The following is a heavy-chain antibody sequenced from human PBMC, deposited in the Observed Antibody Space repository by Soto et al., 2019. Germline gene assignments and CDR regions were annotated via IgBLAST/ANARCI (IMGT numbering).Heavy chain of an antibody. CDR2: IWYDGSNK. V-gene: IGHV3-33*01. Sequence: QRLSCAASGFTFSSYGMHWVRQAPGKGLEWVAVIWYDGSNKYYAESVKGRFTISRDNSKNTLYLQMNSLRAEDTAVYYCARDSHVGSGWQLTADYWGQGTLVTVYS. CDR1: GFTFSSYG. J-gene: IGHJ4*02. CDR3: ARDSHVGSGWQLTADY. D-gene: IGHD6-19*01.